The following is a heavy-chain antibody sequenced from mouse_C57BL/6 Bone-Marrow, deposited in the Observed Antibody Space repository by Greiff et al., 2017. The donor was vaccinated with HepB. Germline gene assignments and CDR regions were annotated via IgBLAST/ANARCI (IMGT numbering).Heavy chain of an antibody. D-gene: IGHD2-3*01. Sequence: QVQLQQSGPELVKPGASVKISCKASGYAFSSSWMNWVKQRPGKGLEWIGRIYPGDGGTNYNGKFKGKATLTADKSSSTAYMQLSSLTSEDSAVYFCARDPLYDHYYVGYFDYWGQGTTLTVSS. CDR3: ARDPLYDHYYVGYFDY. J-gene: IGHJ2*01. V-gene: IGHV1-82*01. CDR2: IYPGDGGT. CDR1: GYAFSSSW.